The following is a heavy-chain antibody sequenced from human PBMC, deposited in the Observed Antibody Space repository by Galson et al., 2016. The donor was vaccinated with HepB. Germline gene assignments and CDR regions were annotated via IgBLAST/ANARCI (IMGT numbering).Heavy chain of an antibody. CDR1: GFALSAYW. J-gene: IGHJ4*02. D-gene: IGHD4-17*01. V-gene: IGHV3-7*01. Sequence: LRPSCAASGFALSAYWMSWVRQAPAKGLEWVANIKHDGGERYYVDPVKGRFTLSRDNAKNSLYLQMNNLRAEDTAVYYCSRDVGVYGDYEWYLDYWGQGTLVIGSS. CDR2: IKHDGGER. CDR3: SRDVGVYGDYEWYLDY.